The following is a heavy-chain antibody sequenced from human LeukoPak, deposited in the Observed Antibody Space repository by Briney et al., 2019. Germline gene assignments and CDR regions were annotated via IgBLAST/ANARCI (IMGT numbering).Heavy chain of an antibody. J-gene: IGHJ4*02. V-gene: IGHV3-7*01. CDR3: ARDLRPYYDFWSGYSGVDY. CDR2: IKQDGSEK. CDR1: GFTFSSYW. Sequence: GGSLRLSCAASGFTFSSYWMSWVRQAPGKGLEWVANIKQDGSEKYYVDSVKGRFPISRDNAKNSLYLQMNSLRAEDTAVYYCARDLRPYYDFWSGYSGVDYWGQGTLVTVSS. D-gene: IGHD3-3*01.